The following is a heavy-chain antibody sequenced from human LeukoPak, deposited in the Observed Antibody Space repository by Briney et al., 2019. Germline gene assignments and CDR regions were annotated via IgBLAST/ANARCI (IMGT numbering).Heavy chain of an antibody. Sequence: PGGSLRLSCAASGFTFSSYAMSWVRQAPGKALEWVSAISGSGGSTYYADSGKGRFTISRDNSKNTLYLQMNSLRAEDTAVYYCAKDWMSSSGYFLFDYWGQGTLVTVSS. CDR1: GFTFSSYA. V-gene: IGHV3-23*01. J-gene: IGHJ4*02. CDR2: ISGSGGST. D-gene: IGHD3-22*01. CDR3: AKDWMSSSGYFLFDY.